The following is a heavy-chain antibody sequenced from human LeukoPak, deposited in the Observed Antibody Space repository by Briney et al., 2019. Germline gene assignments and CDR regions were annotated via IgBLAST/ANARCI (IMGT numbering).Heavy chain of an antibody. Sequence: ASVTVSCTASGYTFTSYGISWVRQAPGQGLEWMGWISAYNGNTNYAQKLQGRVTMTRDTSTSTVYMELSSLRSEDTAVYYCAKSGPRGVNGGIDYWGQGTLVTVSS. J-gene: IGHJ4*02. CDR3: AKSGPRGVNGGIDY. D-gene: IGHD3-10*01. CDR1: GYTFTSYG. V-gene: IGHV1-18*01. CDR2: ISAYNGNT.